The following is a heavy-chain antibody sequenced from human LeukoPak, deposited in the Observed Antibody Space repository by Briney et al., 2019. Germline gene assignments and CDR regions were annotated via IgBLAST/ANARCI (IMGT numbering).Heavy chain of an antibody. D-gene: IGHD1-26*01. CDR2: IYYSGST. CDR1: GGSVSSGSYY. CDR3: ARAGNIVGN. Sequence: SETLSLTCTVSGGSVSSGSYYWSWIRQPPGKGLEWIGYIYYSGSTNYNPSLKSRVTISVDTSKNQFSLRLSSVTAADTAVYYCARAGNIVGNWGQGTLVTVSS. V-gene: IGHV4-61*01. J-gene: IGHJ4*02.